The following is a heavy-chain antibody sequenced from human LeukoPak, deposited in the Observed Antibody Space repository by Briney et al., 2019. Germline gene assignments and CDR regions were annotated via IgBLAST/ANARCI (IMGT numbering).Heavy chain of an antibody. D-gene: IGHD2-2*01. CDR1: GFTFSSYG. V-gene: IGHV3-30*02. CDR2: IRYDGSNK. Sequence: PGGSLRLSCAASGFTFSSYGMHWVRQAPGKGLEWVAFIRYDGSNKYYADSVKGRFTISRDNSKNTLYLQMNSLRAEDTAVYYCAKDLGDIVVVPAALYYWGQGTLVTVSS. J-gene: IGHJ4*02. CDR3: AKDLGDIVVVPAALYY.